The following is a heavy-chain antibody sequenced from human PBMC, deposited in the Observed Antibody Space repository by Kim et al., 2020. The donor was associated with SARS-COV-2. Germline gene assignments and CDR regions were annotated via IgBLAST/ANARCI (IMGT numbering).Heavy chain of an antibody. Sequence: GGSLRLSCAASGFTFSTYAMSWVRQAPGKGLEWVSGIYGSGENTYYVDSVKGRFTISRDNSKSTLYLQMNSLRAEDTAVYYCAKSTVTNGAYYFDYWGQGTLVTVSS. V-gene: IGHV3-23*01. D-gene: IGHD4-17*01. J-gene: IGHJ4*02. CDR1: GFTFSTYA. CDR2: IYGSGENT. CDR3: AKSTVTNGAYYFDY.